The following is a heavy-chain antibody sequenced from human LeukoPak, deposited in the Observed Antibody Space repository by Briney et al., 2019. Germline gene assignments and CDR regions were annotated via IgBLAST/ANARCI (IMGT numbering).Heavy chain of an antibody. V-gene: IGHV3-15*01. J-gene: IGHJ4*02. Sequence: GGSLRLSCAASGFTFSNAWMSWVRQAPGKGLEWVGRIRSKANSYATAYAASVKGRFTISRDDSKNTLYLQMNSLKTEDTAVYYCTTTGTAMADFDYWGQGTLVTVSS. D-gene: IGHD5-18*01. CDR2: IRSKANSYAT. CDR1: GFTFSNAW. CDR3: TTTGTAMADFDY.